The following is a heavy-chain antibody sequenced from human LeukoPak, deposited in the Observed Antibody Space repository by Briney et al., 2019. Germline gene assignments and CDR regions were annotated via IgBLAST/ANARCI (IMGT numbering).Heavy chain of an antibody. D-gene: IGHD3-10*01. CDR1: GGSFSGYY. Sequence: SETLSLTCAVYGGSFSGYYWSWIRQPPGKGLEWIGEINHSGSTNYNLSLKSRVTISVDTSKNQFSLKLSSVTAADTAVYYCARGAMVRGVRGDYWGQGTLVTVSS. CDR3: ARGAMVRGVRGDY. J-gene: IGHJ4*02. V-gene: IGHV4-34*01. CDR2: INHSGST.